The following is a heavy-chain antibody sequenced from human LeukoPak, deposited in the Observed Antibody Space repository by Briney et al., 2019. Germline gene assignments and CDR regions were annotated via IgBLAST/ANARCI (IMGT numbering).Heavy chain of an antibody. V-gene: IGHV3-11*06. D-gene: IGHD3-9*01. J-gene: IGHJ5*02. CDR3: ARGGYYDILTGLNWFDP. Sequence: GGSLRLSCAASGFTFSDYYMSWIRQAPGKGLEGVSYISSSSSYTNYADSVKGRFTISRDNAKNSLYLQMNSLRAEDTAVYYCARGGYYDILTGLNWFDPWGQGILVTVSS. CDR1: GFTFSDYY. CDR2: ISSSSSYT.